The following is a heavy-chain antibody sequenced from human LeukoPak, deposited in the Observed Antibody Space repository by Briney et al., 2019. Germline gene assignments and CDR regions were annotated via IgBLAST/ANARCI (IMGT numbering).Heavy chain of an antibody. D-gene: IGHD3-22*01. V-gene: IGHV3-48*01. Sequence: AGGSLRLSCAASGFTFSSYSMNWVRQAPGKGLEWVSYISSSSSTIYYADSVKGRFTISRDNAKNSLYLQMNSLRAEDTAVYYCARGPNHYYDSSGYYQEFDYWGQGTLVTVSS. J-gene: IGHJ4*02. CDR1: GFTFSSYS. CDR3: ARGPNHYYDSSGYYQEFDY. CDR2: ISSSSSTI.